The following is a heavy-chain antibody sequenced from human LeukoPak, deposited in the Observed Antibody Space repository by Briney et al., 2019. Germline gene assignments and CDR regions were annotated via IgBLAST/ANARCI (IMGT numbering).Heavy chain of an antibody. Sequence: KTSETLSLICTVSDASISLYYWSWIRQPPGKGLEWIGYIYDNGSGSTDYNHSLKSRVTISADTSKNQFSLKLSSVTTADTAIYYCARGAYCGGDCYSPFDYWGQGTLVTVSS. CDR2: IYDNGSGST. CDR1: DASISLYY. J-gene: IGHJ4*02. CDR3: ARGAYCGGDCYSPFDY. V-gene: IGHV4-59*01. D-gene: IGHD2-21*02.